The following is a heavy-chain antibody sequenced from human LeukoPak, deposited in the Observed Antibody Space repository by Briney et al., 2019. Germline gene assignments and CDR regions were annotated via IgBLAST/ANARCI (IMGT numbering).Heavy chain of an antibody. V-gene: IGHV4-34*01. CDR2: INHSGST. Sequence: PSETLSLTCAVYGGSFSGYYWSWIRQPPGKGLEWIGEINHSGSTNYNPSLKSRVTTSVDTSKNQFSLKLSPVTAADTAVYYCARTAVVVVVRTSWYDPWGQGTLVTVSS. D-gene: IGHD3-22*01. J-gene: IGHJ5*02. CDR1: GGSFSGYY. CDR3: ARTAVVVVVRTSWYDP.